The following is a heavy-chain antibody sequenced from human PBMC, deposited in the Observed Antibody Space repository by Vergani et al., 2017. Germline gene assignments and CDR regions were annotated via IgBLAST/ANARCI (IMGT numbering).Heavy chain of an antibody. CDR3: AFFGGNPGPVDY. CDR2: INHSGST. J-gene: IGHJ4*02. CDR1: GGSFSGYY. Sequence: QVQLQQWGAGLLKPSETLSLTCAVYGGSFSGYYWSWIRQPPGKGLEWIGEINHSGSTNYNPSLKSRVTISVDTSKNQFSLKLSSVTAADTAVYYCAFFGGNPGPVDYWGQGTLGTGSA. V-gene: IGHV4-34*01. D-gene: IGHD4-23*01.